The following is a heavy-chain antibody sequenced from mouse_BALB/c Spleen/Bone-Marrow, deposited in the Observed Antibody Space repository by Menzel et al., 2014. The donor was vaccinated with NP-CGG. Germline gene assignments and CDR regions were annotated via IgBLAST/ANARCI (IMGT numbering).Heavy chain of an antibody. Sequence: QVQLQQSGAELVRPGTSVKVSCKASGYAFTNYLIEWVKQRPGQGLEWIGVINPGSGGTNYNGKFKAEATLTADKSSSTAYMQLSSLTSDDSAVYFCARCLTGTSAMDYWGQGTSVTVSS. CDR1: GYAFTNYL. V-gene: IGHV1-54*01. D-gene: IGHD4-1*01. CDR3: ARCLTGTSAMDY. J-gene: IGHJ4*01. CDR2: INPGSGGT.